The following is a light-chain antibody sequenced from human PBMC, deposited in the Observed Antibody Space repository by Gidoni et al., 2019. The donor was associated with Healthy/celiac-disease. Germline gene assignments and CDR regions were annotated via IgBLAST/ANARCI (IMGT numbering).Light chain of an antibody. CDR2: AAS. Sequence: IRMTQSPSSFYESTGDRLTITCRASQGISSYLAWYQQKPGKAPKLLIYAASTLQSGVPSRFSGSGSGTDFTLTISCLQSEDFATYYCQQYYSYPITFGQGTRLEIK. J-gene: IGKJ5*01. V-gene: IGKV1-8*01. CDR3: QQYYSYPIT. CDR1: QGISSY.